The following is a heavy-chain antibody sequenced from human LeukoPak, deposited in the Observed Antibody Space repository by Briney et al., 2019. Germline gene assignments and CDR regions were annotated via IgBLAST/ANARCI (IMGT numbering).Heavy chain of an antibody. J-gene: IGHJ5*02. CDR1: GFTFSNYW. D-gene: IGHD3-10*01. CDR2: ISYDGSNK. CDR3: AREGYYGSGSSPYNWFDP. V-gene: IGHV3-30-3*01. Sequence: GGSLRLSCAAYGFTFSNYWMNWVRQAPGKGLEWVAVISYDGSNKYYADSVKGRFTISRDNSKNTLYLQMNSLRAEDTAVYYCAREGYYGSGSSPYNWFDPWGQGTLVTVSS.